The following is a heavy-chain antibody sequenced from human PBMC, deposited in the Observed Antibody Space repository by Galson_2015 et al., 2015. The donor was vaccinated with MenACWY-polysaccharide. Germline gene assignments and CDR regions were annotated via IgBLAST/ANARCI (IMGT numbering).Heavy chain of an antibody. Sequence: SVKVSCKASGYTFTGHQIHWVRQAPGQGPEWVGWINPKIGVTHYAQKFQGRVTMTGDTSISTAYMELRRLRFDDTAMYYCARLQGAQMYEENTGYRDYWGQGTRVT. V-gene: IGHV1-2*02. D-gene: IGHD3-9*01. CDR2: INPKIGVT. J-gene: IGHJ4*02. CDR1: GYTFTGHQ. CDR3: ARLQGAQMYEENTGYRDY.